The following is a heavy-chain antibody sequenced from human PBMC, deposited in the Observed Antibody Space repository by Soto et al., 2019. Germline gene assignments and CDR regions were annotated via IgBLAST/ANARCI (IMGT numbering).Heavy chain of an antibody. Sequence: QVQLQQSGPGLLKPSETLSLTCSVSGGSITDNYWTWIRQSPGKRLEWVGYIYYTGITNYNPSLKRRVTISLDRSKNQFSLKLDSVTAADTAVYYCARALDYDFWGGRNWFDPWGQGTLVTVSS. CDR2: IYYTGIT. J-gene: IGHJ5*02. CDR1: GGSITDNY. CDR3: ARALDYDFWGGRNWFDP. V-gene: IGHV4-59*01. D-gene: IGHD3-3*01.